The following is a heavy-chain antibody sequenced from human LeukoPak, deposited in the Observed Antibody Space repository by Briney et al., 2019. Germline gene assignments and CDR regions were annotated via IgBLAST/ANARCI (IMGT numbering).Heavy chain of an antibody. V-gene: IGHV4-59*01. CDR2: IYYSGST. J-gene: IGHJ4*02. CDR1: GGSISSYY. CDR3: ARDRAAAGYFDY. D-gene: IGHD6-13*01. Sequence: PSETLSLTCTVSGGSISSYYWSRIRQPPGKGLEWIGYIYYSGSTNYNPSLKSRVTISVDTSKNQFSLKLSSVTAADTAVYYCARDRAAAGYFDYWGQGTLVTVSS.